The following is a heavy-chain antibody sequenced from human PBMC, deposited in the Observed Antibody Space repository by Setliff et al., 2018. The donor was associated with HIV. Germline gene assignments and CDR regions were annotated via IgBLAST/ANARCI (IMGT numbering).Heavy chain of an antibody. CDR2: IYYSGST. D-gene: IGHD1-26*01. Sequence: SETLSLTCTVSGGSISSHYWSWIRQPPGKGLEWIGSIYYSGSTNYNPSLKSRVTISVDTSKNQFSLKLSSVTAADTAVYYCARNSGSYWHDADFDYWGQGTLVTVSS. CDR3: ARNSGSYWHDADFDY. CDR1: GGSISSHY. J-gene: IGHJ4*02. V-gene: IGHV4-59*11.